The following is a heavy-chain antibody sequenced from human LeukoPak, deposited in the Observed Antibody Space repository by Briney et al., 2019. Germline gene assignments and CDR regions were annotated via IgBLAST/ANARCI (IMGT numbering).Heavy chain of an antibody. CDR2: ISISSSNI. V-gene: IGHV3-21*01. Sequence: GGSLRLSCAASGFTFSDYSMIWVRQAPGKGLEWVSYISISSSNIYYADSVKGLITISRDNANNYLYLQRNSLRAEDTAVYYCARVFHLIDHWGQGTLVTVTS. CDR1: GFTFSDYS. CDR3: ARVFHLIDH. J-gene: IGHJ4*02.